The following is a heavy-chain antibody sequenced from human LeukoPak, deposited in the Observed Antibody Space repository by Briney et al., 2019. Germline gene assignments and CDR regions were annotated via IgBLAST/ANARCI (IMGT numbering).Heavy chain of an antibody. J-gene: IGHJ1*01. V-gene: IGHV3-30-3*01. CDR3: ARGPYRGAGYFSYFQH. Sequence: GGPLRLSCAASGFTFSSYAMHWVRQAPGKGLEWVAVISYDGSNKYYADSVKGRFTISRDNSKNTLYLQMNSLRAEDTAVYYCARGPYRGAGYFSYFQHWGQGTLVTVSS. D-gene: IGHD3-9*01. CDR2: ISYDGSNK. CDR1: GFTFSSYA.